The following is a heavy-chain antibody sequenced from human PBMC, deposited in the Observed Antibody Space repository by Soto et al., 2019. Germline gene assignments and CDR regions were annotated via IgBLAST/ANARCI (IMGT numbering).Heavy chain of an antibody. D-gene: IGHD3-16*01. J-gene: IGHJ4*02. CDR1: GGSVSSTSYY. CDR2: IYYSGTT. CDR3: ARTGSKDLGEWSFDY. V-gene: IGHV4-39*07. Sequence: SETLSLTCTVSGGSVSSTSYYWGWIRQPPGKGLEWIGSIYYSGTTNYNPSLKSRVTMSIDTSKNQFSLKLNSVTAADTAVYYCARTGSKDLGEWSFDYWGQGTLVTVSS.